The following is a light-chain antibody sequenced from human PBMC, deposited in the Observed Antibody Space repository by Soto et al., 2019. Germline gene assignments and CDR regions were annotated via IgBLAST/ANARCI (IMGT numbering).Light chain of an antibody. CDR3: QQYGSSGT. Sequence: EIVLTHSPGPLSLSPGEKSSLCCRASQGVSNNYLAWYQQKPGQAPRLLIYGASNRATGIPDRFSGSGSGTDFTLTISRLEPADFAVYYCQQYGSSGTFGQGTKVDIK. CDR1: QGVSNNY. CDR2: GAS. J-gene: IGKJ1*01. V-gene: IGKV3-20*01.